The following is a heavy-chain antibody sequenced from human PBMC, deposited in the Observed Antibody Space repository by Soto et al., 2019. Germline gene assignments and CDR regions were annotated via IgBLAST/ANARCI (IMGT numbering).Heavy chain of an antibody. D-gene: IGHD4-17*01. CDR2: INPSGGST. CDR1: GYTFTSYY. Sequence: GASVKVSCKASGYTFTSYYMHWVRQAPGQGLEWMGIINPSGGSTSYAQKFQGRVTMTRDTSTSTVYMELSSLRSEDTAVYYCASLFPTVTTGRDWFDPWGQGTLVTVSS. J-gene: IGHJ5*02. CDR3: ASLFPTVTTGRDWFDP. V-gene: IGHV1-46*03.